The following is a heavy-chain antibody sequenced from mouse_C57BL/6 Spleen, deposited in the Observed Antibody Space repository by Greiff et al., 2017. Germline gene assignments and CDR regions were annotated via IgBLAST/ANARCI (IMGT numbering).Heavy chain of an antibody. V-gene: IGHV1-82*01. J-gene: IGHJ4*01. CDR2: IYPGDGDT. CDR3: ARGERHGYYYAMDY. CDR1: GYAFSSSW. D-gene: IGHD2-12*01. Sequence: QVQLQQSGPELVKPGASVKISCKASGYAFSSSWMNWVKQRPGKGLEWIGRIYPGDGDTNYNGKFKGKATLTADKSSSTAYMQLSSLTSEDSAVYFCARGERHGYYYAMDYWGQGTSVTVSS.